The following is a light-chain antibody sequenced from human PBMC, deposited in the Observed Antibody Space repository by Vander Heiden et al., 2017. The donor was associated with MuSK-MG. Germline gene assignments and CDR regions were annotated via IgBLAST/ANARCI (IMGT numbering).Light chain of an antibody. Sequence: EIVLTQSPGPLTLSPGDRATLSCTASQSVRSSYLAWYQQKPGQAPRLLIDGASSRAPGIPDRLSGSGSGTDFTITISRLEPEDFAVYYCEHYGSSWTFGQGTKVEIK. J-gene: IGKJ1*01. V-gene: IGKV3-20*01. CDR3: EHYGSSWT. CDR2: GAS. CDR1: QSVRSSY.